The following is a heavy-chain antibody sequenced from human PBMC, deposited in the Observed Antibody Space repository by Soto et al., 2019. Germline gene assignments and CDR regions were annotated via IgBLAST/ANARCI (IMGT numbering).Heavy chain of an antibody. CDR1: VGTFSSYA. CDR3: ARESGGSCYQRCAFDI. J-gene: IGHJ3*02. CDR2: IIPIFGTA. D-gene: IGHD2-15*01. V-gene: IGHV1-69*13. Sequence: SVKVSCKASVGTFSSYAISWVRQAPGQGLEWMGGIIPIFGTANYAQKFQGRVTITADESTSTAYMELSSLRSEDTAVYYCARESGGSCYQRCAFDIWGQGTMVTVSS.